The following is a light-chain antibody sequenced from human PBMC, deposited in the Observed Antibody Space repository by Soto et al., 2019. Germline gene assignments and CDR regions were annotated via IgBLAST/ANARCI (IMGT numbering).Light chain of an antibody. CDR2: DAS. CDR1: QGISTW. CDR3: QQYNSYWT. Sequence: DFHMTQSPSSVSASVGDRVTITCRASQGISTWLAWYQQKPGEAPKLLIYDASSLESGVPSRFSGSGSGTEFTLTISSLQPDDFATYYCQQYNSYWTFGQGTKVEIK. J-gene: IGKJ1*01. V-gene: IGKV1-5*01.